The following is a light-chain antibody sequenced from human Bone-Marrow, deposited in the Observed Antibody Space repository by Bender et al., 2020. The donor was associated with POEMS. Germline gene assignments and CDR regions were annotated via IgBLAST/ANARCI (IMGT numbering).Light chain of an antibody. CDR2: EVS. Sequence: QSALTQPPSASGSPGQSVTISCTGTSSDVGGYNYVSWFQQHPGKAPKLIISEVSKRPSGVPDRFSCSKSGSTASLTVSGLQAEDEADYYCSSFTGINNPVVFGGGTKLTVL. J-gene: IGLJ2*01. V-gene: IGLV2-8*01. CDR3: SSFTGINNPVV. CDR1: SSDVGGYNY.